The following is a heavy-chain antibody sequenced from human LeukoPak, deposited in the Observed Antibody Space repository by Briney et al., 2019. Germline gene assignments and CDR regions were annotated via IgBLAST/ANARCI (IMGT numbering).Heavy chain of an antibody. Sequence: GGSLRLSCAASGFTFSSYSMNWVRQAPGKGLEWVSSISSSSSYIYYADSVKGRFTISRDNAKNSLYLQMNSLRAEDTAVYYCASHTKYDYVWGSYRFSPSKIDYWGQGTLVTVSS. J-gene: IGHJ4*02. CDR2: ISSSSSYI. D-gene: IGHD3-16*02. V-gene: IGHV3-21*01. CDR3: ASHTKYDYVWGSYRFSPSKIDY. CDR1: GFTFSSYS.